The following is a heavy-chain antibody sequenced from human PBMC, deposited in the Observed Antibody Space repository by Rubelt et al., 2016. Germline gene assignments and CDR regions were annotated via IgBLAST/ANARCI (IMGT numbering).Heavy chain of an antibody. Sequence: EVQLVESGGGLLQPGGSLRLSCAASGFTFSSYELNWVRQAPGKGLEWVSYISSSGSTLYNADYGKGRFTNSRDNAKNSLYLQMTSLGAEDTAVYYCASGRVVFDYWGQGTLVTVSS. D-gene: IGHD1-1*01. J-gene: IGHJ4*02. CDR1: GFTFSSYE. CDR2: ISSSGSTL. V-gene: IGHV3-48*03. CDR3: ASGRVVFDY.